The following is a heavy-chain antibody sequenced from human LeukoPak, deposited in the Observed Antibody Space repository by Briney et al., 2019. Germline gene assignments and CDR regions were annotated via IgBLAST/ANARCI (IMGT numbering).Heavy chain of an antibody. V-gene: IGHV4-39*01. Sequence: PSETLSLTCTVSGGSISSSSYYWGWIRQPPGKGLEWIGSIYYSGSTYYNPSLKSRVTISVDTSKNQFSLKLSSVTAADTAVYYCASSGGHALFDYWGQGTLVTVSS. J-gene: IGHJ4*02. CDR1: GGSISSSSYY. D-gene: IGHD2-15*01. CDR2: IYYSGST. CDR3: ASSGGHALFDY.